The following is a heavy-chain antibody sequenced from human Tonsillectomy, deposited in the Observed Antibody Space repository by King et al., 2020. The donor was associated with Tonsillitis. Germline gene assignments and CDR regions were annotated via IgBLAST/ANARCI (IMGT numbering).Heavy chain of an antibody. CDR3: AKEIVGATTWYYGMDV. D-gene: IGHD1-26*01. CDR1: GFTFISDA. Sequence: VQLVESGGGLVQPGGSLRLSCAASGFTFISDAMSWVRQAPGKGLEWVSAISGSGVSTYYADSVKGRFTISRDNSKNTRYLQMNSLRAEDTAVYYCAKEIVGATTWYYGMDVWGQGTTVTVSS. V-gene: IGHV3-23*04. J-gene: IGHJ6*02. CDR2: ISGSGVST.